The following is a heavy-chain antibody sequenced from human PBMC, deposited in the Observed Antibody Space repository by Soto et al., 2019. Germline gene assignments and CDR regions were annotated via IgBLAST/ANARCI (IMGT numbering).Heavy chain of an antibody. CDR2: IIPILGIA. J-gene: IGHJ6*02. D-gene: IGHD2-2*01. V-gene: IGHV1-69*02. CDR3: SGSEGCSSTSCYPYYYYGMDV. Sequence: QVRLVQSGAEVKKPGSSVKVSCKASGGTFSSYTISWVRQAPGQGLEWMGRIIPILGIANYAQKFQGRVTITADKSTSTAYMELSSLRSEDTAVYYCSGSEGCSSTSCYPYYYYGMDVWGQGTTVTVSS. CDR1: GGTFSSYT.